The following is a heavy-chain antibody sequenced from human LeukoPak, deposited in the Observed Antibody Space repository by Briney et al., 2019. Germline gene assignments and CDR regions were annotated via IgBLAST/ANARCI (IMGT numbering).Heavy chain of an antibody. D-gene: IGHD6-13*01. CDR1: RGSIRTADYY. V-gene: IGHV4-39*01. CDR2: IYFSGTP. Sequence: SETLSLTCTVSRGSIRTADYYWAWVRQPPGGGLEWLGSIYFSGTPYFNPSLKSRVDVSIDTSKNQFSLKVTSVNASDTAVYFCARTSSWYAGAWFDSWGQGTLVTVSS. CDR3: ARTSSWYAGAWFDS. J-gene: IGHJ5*01.